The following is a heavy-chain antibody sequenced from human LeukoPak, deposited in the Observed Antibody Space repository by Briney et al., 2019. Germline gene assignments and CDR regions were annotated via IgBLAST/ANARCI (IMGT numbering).Heavy chain of an antibody. Sequence: GASVKVSCKASGYTFTGYYMHWVRQAPGQGLEWMGWINPNSGGTNYAQKFQGRVTMTRDTSISTAYMEPSRLRSDDTAVYYCARDFEYYGGNMAIDYWGQGTLVTVSS. CDR3: ARDFEYYGGNMAIDY. V-gene: IGHV1-2*02. D-gene: IGHD4-23*01. CDR1: GYTFTGYY. J-gene: IGHJ4*02. CDR2: INPNSGGT.